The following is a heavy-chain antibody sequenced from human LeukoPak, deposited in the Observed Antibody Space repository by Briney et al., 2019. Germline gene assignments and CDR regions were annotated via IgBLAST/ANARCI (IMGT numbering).Heavy chain of an antibody. CDR1: GYTFTGYY. Sequence: ASVKVSCKASGYTFTGYYMHWVRQAPGQGLEWMGRINPNSGGTNYAQKFQGRVTMTRDTSINTAYMDLSRLRSDDTAVYYCARGYCSGGSCYSVENWFDPWGQGTLVTVSS. V-gene: IGHV1-2*06. D-gene: IGHD2-15*01. CDR2: INPNSGGT. CDR3: ARGYCSGGSCYSVENWFDP. J-gene: IGHJ5*02.